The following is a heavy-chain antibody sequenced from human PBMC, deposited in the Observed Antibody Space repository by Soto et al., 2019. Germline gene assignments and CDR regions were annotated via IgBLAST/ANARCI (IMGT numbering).Heavy chain of an antibody. D-gene: IGHD1-26*01. CDR3: AKNQGVELVPLATVDWFDP. Sequence: GGSLRLSCAASGFIFENFGLSWVRQAPGKGLEWISSISGSGFKKYYADSVKGRFTISRDNSKSTVYLELNNLSAEDTAVYHCAKNQGVELVPLATVDWFDPWGQGSVVTVS. CDR2: ISGSGFKK. V-gene: IGHV3-23*01. CDR1: GFIFENFG. J-gene: IGHJ5*02.